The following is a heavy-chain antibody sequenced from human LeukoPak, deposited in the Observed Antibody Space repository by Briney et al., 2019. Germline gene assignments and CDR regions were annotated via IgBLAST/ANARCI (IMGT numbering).Heavy chain of an antibody. CDR3: ASVATSYSGYDFGL. V-gene: IGHV3-21*01. J-gene: IGHJ4*02. D-gene: IGHD5-12*01. CDR2: ISSSSSYI. CDR1: GFTFSSYS. Sequence: PGGSLRLSCAASGFTFSSYSMSWVRQAPGKGLEWVSSISSSSSYIYYADSVKGRFTISRDNAKNSLYLQMNSLRAEDTAVYYCASVATSYSGYDFGLWGQGTLVTVSS.